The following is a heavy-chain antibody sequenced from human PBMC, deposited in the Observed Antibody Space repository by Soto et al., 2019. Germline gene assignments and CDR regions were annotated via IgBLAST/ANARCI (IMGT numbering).Heavy chain of an antibody. CDR2: MVTRTGDT. J-gene: IGHJ4*02. CDR3: ARGSGSSWFDY. Sequence: QVQLVQSGAEVKGPGASVKVSCRPSGYTFTANYIHWVRQAPGQGLEWMGWMVTRTGDTRFAQKFQGRVTMTRDTSIGTAYMELTTLTLDDTAVYYCARGSGSSWFDYWGQGTQVAVSS. CDR1: GYTFTANY. V-gene: IGHV1-2*02. D-gene: IGHD6-25*01.